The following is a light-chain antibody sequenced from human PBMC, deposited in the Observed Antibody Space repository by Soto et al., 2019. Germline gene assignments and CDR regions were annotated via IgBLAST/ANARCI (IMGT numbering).Light chain of an antibody. CDR3: QVWDSISDHFV. V-gene: IGLV3-21*02. CDR2: DDN. J-gene: IGLJ1*01. Sequence: SYELTQPPSVSVAPGQTARISCGGNNIGSKSVHWFQQKPGQAPVLVVYDDNDRPSGIPERFSGSNSGNTATLTISRVEAGDEADYYCQVWDSISDHFVFGTGTKLIVL. CDR1: NIGSKS.